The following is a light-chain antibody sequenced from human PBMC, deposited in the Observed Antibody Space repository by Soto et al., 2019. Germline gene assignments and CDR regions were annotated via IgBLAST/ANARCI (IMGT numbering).Light chain of an antibody. CDR1: ESLGTW. J-gene: IGKJ4*01. V-gene: IGKV1-5*01. Sequence: DIQMTQSPSTLSADVGDRVIITCRASESLGTWLAWYQQKPGTAPILLIYDVSRLESGVPSRFSGRGSGTEFTLNISSLQPDDFATYYYQQYFSYPLTFSRGTKVEIK. CDR2: DVS. CDR3: QQYFSYPLT.